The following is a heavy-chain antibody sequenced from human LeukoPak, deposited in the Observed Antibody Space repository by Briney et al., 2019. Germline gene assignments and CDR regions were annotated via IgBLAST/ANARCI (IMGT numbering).Heavy chain of an antibody. CDR2: TRNKANSYTT. Sequence: GRSLRLSCAASGFTFSDHYMDWVRQAARKGLEWVGRTRNKANSYTTEYAESVKGRFTISRDESKNALYLQMNSLNTEDTAVYYCARAISDSNGYYYFDYWGQGTLVAVSS. CDR3: ARAISDSNGYYYFDY. V-gene: IGHV3-72*01. CDR1: GFTFSDHY. D-gene: IGHD3-22*01. J-gene: IGHJ4*02.